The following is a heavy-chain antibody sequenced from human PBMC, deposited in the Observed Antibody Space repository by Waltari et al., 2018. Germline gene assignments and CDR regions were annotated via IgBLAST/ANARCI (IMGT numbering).Heavy chain of an antibody. CDR1: GGSISSYY. CDR3: ARGPDY. V-gene: IGHV4-59*01. J-gene: IGHJ4*02. CDR2: IYYSGTT. Sequence: QVQLQESGPGLVKPSETLSLTCTVSGGSISSYYWSWIRQPHWKGLEWIGYIYYSGTTNYNPSLKSRVTISVDTSKNQFSLKLSSVTAADTAVYYCARGPDYWGQGTLVTVSS.